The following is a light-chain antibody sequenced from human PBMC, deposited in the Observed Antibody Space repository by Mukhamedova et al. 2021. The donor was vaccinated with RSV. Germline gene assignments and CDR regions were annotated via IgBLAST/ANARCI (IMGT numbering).Light chain of an antibody. J-gene: IGLJ2*01. CDR1: SSDIGVYNY. CDR2: EVS. V-gene: IGLV2-14*01. CDR3: SSHTTTPIPVL. Sequence: GTSSDIGVYNYVSWYQQHPGKAPKVVVYEVSIRPSGVSHRFSGSKSGNTASLTIAGLQAEDEADYYCSSHTTTPIPVLFCGGTKL.